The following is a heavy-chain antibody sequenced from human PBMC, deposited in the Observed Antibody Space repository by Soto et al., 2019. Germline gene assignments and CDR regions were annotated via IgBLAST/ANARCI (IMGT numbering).Heavy chain of an antibody. J-gene: IGHJ6*03. D-gene: IGHD3-16*01. CDR2: ISAYNGNT. CDR1: GYTFTSYG. Sequence: EASVKVSCKASGYTFTSYGISWVRQAPGQGLEWMGWISAYNGNTNYAQKLQGRVTMTEDTSTDTAYMELSSLRSEDTAVYYCATGGEGYGSFYYYYYYMDVWGKGTTVTVSS. CDR3: ATGGEGYGSFYYYYYYMDV. V-gene: IGHV1-18*01.